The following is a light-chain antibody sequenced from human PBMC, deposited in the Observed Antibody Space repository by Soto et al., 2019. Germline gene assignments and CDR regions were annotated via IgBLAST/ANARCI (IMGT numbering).Light chain of an antibody. CDR2: AAS. V-gene: IGKV1-6*01. CDR1: QGIRNY. Sequence: AIQMTQSPSFLSASVGDRITITFRASQGIRNYLGWYQQKPGKAPKLLIYAASSLQSGVPSRFSGSGSGTDFTLTISSLQPEDFATYYCLQDYNYPLTFGGGTKVDIK. J-gene: IGKJ4*01. CDR3: LQDYNYPLT.